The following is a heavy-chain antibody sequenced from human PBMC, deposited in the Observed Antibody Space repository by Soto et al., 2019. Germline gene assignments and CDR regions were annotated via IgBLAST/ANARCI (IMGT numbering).Heavy chain of an antibody. J-gene: IGHJ6*02. D-gene: IGHD6-6*01. CDR1: GFTFSSYS. CDR2: ISSSSFSI. Sequence: PXVSLRLSCAASGFTFSSYSMNWVRQAPGKGLEWVSSISSSSFSINYADSVKGRFSISRDNAQNSLHLQMSNLRAEDTAVYYCERNASSNIYGMDVWAQGTTVTVSS. CDR3: ERNASSNIYGMDV. V-gene: IGHV3-21*01.